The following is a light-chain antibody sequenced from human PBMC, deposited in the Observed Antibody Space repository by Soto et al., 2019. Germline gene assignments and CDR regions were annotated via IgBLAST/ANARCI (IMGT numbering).Light chain of an antibody. J-gene: IGKJ4*01. CDR3: QQYNNWPLT. V-gene: IGKV3-15*01. Sequence: EIVMTQSPATLSVSPGQRATLSCRASQTIGSNLAWYQQKPGQPPRLLIYDAATRATDIPARFTSSVSGTEFTLTNSSLQSEDFAVYYCQQYNNWPLTFGGGTKVEIK. CDR2: DAA. CDR1: QTIGSN.